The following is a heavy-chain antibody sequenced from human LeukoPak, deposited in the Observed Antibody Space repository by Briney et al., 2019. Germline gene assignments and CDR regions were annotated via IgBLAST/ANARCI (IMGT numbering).Heavy chain of an antibody. CDR1: GGSISTYY. CDR2: IYYSGNT. J-gene: IGHJ3*02. D-gene: IGHD3-16*01. CDR3: ARLGRPAAFDI. V-gene: IGHV4-59*08. Sequence: SETLSLTCTVSGGSISTYYWSWIRQPPGKGLEWIGYIYYSGNTNYNPSLKSRVTISIDTSKNQFSLKLTSVTAADTAPYYCARLGRPAAFDIWGQGTMVTVSS.